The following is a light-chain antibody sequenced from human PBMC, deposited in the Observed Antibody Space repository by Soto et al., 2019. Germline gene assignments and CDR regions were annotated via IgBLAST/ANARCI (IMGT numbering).Light chain of an antibody. CDR1: SSTVGSYDL. CDR2: EDS. CDR3: SSYAGRSSYV. J-gene: IGLJ1*01. Sequence: VLTQPASVSGSPGQSITIPCSGSSSTVGSYDLVSWYQHLPGKAPRLMIYEDSKRPSGVSDRFSGSKSGNTASLTISGLRAEDEADYYCSSYAGRSSYVFGTGTKVTVL. V-gene: IGLV2-23*01.